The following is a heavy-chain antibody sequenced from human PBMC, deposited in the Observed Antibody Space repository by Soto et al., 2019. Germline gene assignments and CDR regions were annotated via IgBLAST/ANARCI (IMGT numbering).Heavy chain of an antibody. CDR3: GGSSWSNGFCVIGY. J-gene: IGHJ4*02. V-gene: IGHV4-59*01. Sequence: GSLRLACAASGFTFSSYWMSWVRQAPGKGLEWIGYIYYSGSTNYNPSLKSRVTISVDTSKNQFSLKLSSVTAADTAVYYCGGSSWSNGFCVIGYWGQGTLVTVSS. CDR1: GFTFSSYW. CDR2: IYYSGST. D-gene: IGHD6-13*01.